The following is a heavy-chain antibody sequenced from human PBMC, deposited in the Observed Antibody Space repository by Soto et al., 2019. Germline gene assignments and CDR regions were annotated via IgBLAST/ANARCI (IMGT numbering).Heavy chain of an antibody. CDR3: ARGHGIRFLEWLGLGAGYYYGMDV. CDR2: INRCGST. Sequence: SETLSLTCPVYAASFSCYSWSWIRHPPGNGLEWIGEINRCGSTDYNPALKRRVTRSGDKSKNQFALKLSSGTAADTAVYYCARGHGIRFLEWLGLGAGYYYGMDVWGRGTTVNVSS. V-gene: IGHV4-34*01. CDR1: AASFSCYS. J-gene: IGHJ6*02. D-gene: IGHD3-3*01.